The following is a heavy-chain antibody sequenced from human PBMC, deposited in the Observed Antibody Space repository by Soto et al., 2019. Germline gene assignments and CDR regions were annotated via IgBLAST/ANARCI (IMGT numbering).Heavy chain of an antibody. J-gene: IGHJ3*02. CDR3: LYLDRADI. D-gene: IGHD2-2*02. CDR2: ISYDASNK. CDR1: GFTFSSYA. V-gene: IGHV3-30-3*01. Sequence: SLRRSCAASGFTFSSYAFHWVRQAPGKGLEWVAVISYDASNKYYADSVKGRFTISRENSKNTLYLQMNSLRAEDTAGYRQLYLDRADIWGQGTMVTVSS.